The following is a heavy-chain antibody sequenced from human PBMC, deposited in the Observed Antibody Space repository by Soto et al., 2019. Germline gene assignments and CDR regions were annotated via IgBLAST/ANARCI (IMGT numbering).Heavy chain of an antibody. D-gene: IGHD3-9*01. CDR1: GYTFTSYG. J-gene: IGHJ6*02. CDR2: ISAYNGNT. V-gene: IGHV1-18*01. CDR3: ASDDILTGPYGMDV. Sequence: ASVKVSCKASGYTFTSYGISWVRQAPGQGLEWMGWISAYNGNTNYAQKLQGRVTMTTDTSTSTAYMELRSLRSDDTAVYYCASDDILTGPYGMDVWGQGTTVTVSS.